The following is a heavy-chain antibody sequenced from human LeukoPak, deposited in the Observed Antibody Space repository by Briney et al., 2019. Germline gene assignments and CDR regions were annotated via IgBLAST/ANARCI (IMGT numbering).Heavy chain of an antibody. V-gene: IGHV3-33*01. CDR3: ARDGYYYDSSGPDY. D-gene: IGHD3-22*01. CDR2: IWYDGSNK. J-gene: IGHJ4*02. Sequence: GGSLRLSCAASGFTFSSYGMHWVRQAPGEGLEWVAVIWYDGSNKYYADSVKGRFTISRDNSKNTLYLQMNSLRAEDTAVYYCARDGYYYDSSGPDYWGQGTLVTVSS. CDR1: GFTFSSYG.